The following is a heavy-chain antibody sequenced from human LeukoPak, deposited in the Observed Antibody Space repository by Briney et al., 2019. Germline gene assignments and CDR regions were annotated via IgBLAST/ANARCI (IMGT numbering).Heavy chain of an antibody. CDR3: ARERDHGYSYGHVLDF. CDR2: VHSSVGT. CDR1: GGSMNTYY. Sequence: PSETLSLTCTVSGGSMNTYYWTWLRQTAGGGPEWIGQVHSSVGTTYNPSLRSRVSLSLDTAKNDFSLRLASVTAADTAVYFCARERDHGYSYGHVLDFWGQGIPVTVSS. V-gene: IGHV4-4*07. J-gene: IGHJ4*02. D-gene: IGHD5-18*01.